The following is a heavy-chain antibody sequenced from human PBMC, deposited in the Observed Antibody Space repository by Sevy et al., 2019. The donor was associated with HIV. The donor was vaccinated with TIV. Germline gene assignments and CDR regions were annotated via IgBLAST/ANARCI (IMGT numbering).Heavy chain of an antibody. V-gene: IGHV1-69*13. J-gene: IGHJ4*02. D-gene: IGHD5-18*01. Sequence: ASVKVSCKASGGTFSSYAISWVRQAPGQGLEWMGGIVPIFGTANYAQKFQGRVTITADESTSTAYMELSSLRSEDTAVYYCAGSLYSYGYDYWGQGTLVTVSS. CDR3: AGSLYSYGYDY. CDR2: IVPIFGTA. CDR1: GGTFSSYA.